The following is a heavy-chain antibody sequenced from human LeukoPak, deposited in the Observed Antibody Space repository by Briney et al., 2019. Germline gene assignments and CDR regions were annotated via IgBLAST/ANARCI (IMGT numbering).Heavy chain of an antibody. D-gene: IGHD3-3*01. CDR1: GGSISSGSYY. J-gene: IGHJ4*02. V-gene: IGHV4-61*02. CDR3: ARVPALWSGYYLDY. CDR2: IYTSGST. Sequence: PSQALSLTCTVSGGSISSGSYYWSWIRQPAGKGLEWIGRIYTSGSTNYNPSLKNRVTISVDTSKNQFSLKLSSVTAADTAVYYCARVPALWSGYYLDYWGQGTLVTVSS.